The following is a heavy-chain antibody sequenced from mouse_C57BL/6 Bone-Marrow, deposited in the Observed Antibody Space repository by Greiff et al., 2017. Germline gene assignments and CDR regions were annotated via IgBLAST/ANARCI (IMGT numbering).Heavy chain of an antibody. D-gene: IGHD2-10*02. CDR2: ISSGSSTI. J-gene: IGHJ4*01. V-gene: IGHV5-17*01. CDR3: ARPGYGNFLDY. CDR1: GFTFSDYG. Sequence: EVQLVESGGGLVKPGGSLKLSCAASGFTFSDYGMHWVRQAPEKGLEWVAYISSGSSTIYYADTVKGRFTISRDNAKNTLFLQMTSLRSEDTAMYYCARPGYGNFLDYWGQGTSVTVSS.